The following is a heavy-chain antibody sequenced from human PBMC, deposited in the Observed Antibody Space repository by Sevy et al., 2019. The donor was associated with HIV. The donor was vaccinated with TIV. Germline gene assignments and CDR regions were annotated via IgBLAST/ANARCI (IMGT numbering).Heavy chain of an antibody. CDR2: IDWDDDK. V-gene: IGHV2-70*01. D-gene: IGHD6-13*01. Sequence: SGPTLVNPTQTLTLTCTFSGFSLSTSGMCVSWIRQPPGKALEWLALIDWDDDKYYSTSLKTRLTISNDTSKNQVVLTMTNMDPVDTATYYCARKGIAAAGTHDAFDIWGQGTMVTVSS. CDR1: GFSLSTSGMC. CDR3: ARKGIAAAGTHDAFDI. J-gene: IGHJ3*02.